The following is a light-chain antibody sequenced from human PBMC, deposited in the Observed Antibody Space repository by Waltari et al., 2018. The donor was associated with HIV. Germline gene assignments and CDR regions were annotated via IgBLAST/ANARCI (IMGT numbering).Light chain of an antibody. CDR2: GVQ. Sequence: QSALSQPASVAGSPGQSITLSCNGTNSDIGASDYVSWFQKFPDRAPRLLIYGVQKRPSGVSTRFSGSKAANTASLTISGLQLEDEADFYCASLSHSLTLVVFGGGTHLTVL. CDR1: NSDIGASDY. V-gene: IGLV2-14*03. J-gene: IGLJ2*01. CDR3: ASLSHSLTLVV.